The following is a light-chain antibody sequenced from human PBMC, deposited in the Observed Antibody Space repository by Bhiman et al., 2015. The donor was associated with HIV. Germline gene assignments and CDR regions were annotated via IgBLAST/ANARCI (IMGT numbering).Light chain of an antibody. CDR3: SSYTSSSTGVV. V-gene: IGLV2-14*03. CDR2: DVS. CDR1: SSDVGKYNY. J-gene: IGLJ2*01. Sequence: QSALTQPRSVSGSPGQSVTISCTGTSSDVGKYNYVSWYQQHPGKAPKLMIYDVSNRPSGVSNRFSGSKSGNTASLTISGLQAEDEADYYCSSYTSSSTGVVFGEGTKLTVL.